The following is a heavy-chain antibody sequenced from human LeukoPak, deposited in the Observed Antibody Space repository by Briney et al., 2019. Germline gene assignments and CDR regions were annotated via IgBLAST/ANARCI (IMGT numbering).Heavy chain of an antibody. Sequence: GGSLRLSCAASGFTFSNAWMSWVRQAPGKGLEWVASINWRSDEIGYADSVKGRFTISRDNAKNSLYLQMNSLRAEDTALYYCAKAPRYDSSGYYTTWGQGTLVTVSS. V-gene: IGHV3-20*04. CDR2: INWRSDEI. CDR3: AKAPRYDSSGYYTT. CDR1: GFTFSNAW. J-gene: IGHJ4*02. D-gene: IGHD3-22*01.